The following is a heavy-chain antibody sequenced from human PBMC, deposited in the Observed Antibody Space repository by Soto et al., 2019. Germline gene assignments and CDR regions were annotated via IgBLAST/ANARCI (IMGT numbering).Heavy chain of an antibody. D-gene: IGHD1-26*01. CDR3: ASRVGASPTFFDY. V-gene: IGHV1-69*01. Sequence: VKVSCTASGGTFNSYPISWVRQAPGQGLEWMGGIIPIFGTANYAQNFQARVTITADESTSTAYMELSSLRSEDTAVYYCASRVGASPTFFDYWGQGTLVTVSS. CDR1: GGTFNSYP. CDR2: IIPIFGTA. J-gene: IGHJ4*02.